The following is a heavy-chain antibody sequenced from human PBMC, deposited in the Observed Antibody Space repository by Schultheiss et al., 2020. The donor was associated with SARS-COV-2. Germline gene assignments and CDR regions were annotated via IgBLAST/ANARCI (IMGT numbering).Heavy chain of an antibody. Sequence: SQTLSLTCAVFGGSFSGYYWTWIRQPPGKGLEWIGEISRDGSAKYNPSLNSRVTISVDTPKNQFSLRLSSVTAADMAVYYCARAPYYDILTARGGCWFDPWGQGSLVTVSS. J-gene: IGHJ5*02. CDR3: ARAPYYDILTARGGCWFDP. CDR1: GGSFSGYY. CDR2: ISRDGSA. D-gene: IGHD3-9*01. V-gene: IGHV4-34*01.